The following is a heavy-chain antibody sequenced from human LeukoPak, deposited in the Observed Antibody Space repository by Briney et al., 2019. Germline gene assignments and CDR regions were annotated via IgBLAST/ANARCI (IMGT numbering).Heavy chain of an antibody. CDR1: GGSFSGYY. CDR3: ARSAAARSIDY. J-gene: IGHJ4*02. D-gene: IGHD6-13*01. CDR2: INHSGGT. Sequence: SETLSLTCAVYGGSFSGYYWSWIRQPPGKGLEWIGEINHSGGTNYNPSLKSRVTISVDTSKNQFSLKLSSVTAADTAVYYCARSAAARSIDYWGQGTLVTVSS. V-gene: IGHV4-34*01.